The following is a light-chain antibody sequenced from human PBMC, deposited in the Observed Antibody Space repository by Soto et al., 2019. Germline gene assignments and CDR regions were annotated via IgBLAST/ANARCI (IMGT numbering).Light chain of an antibody. CDR1: QSVTSTH. CDR3: QQFDGSLWT. Sequence: EIGLRQSPGALSLSPGERATLSCRVSQSVTSTHLAWYQQKPGQAPRLLIYDASTRATGIPDRFSGSGSGTDFTLTISRLEPEDFAVYCCQQFDGSLWTFGPGTKVDIK. V-gene: IGKV3-20*01. J-gene: IGKJ1*01. CDR2: DAS.